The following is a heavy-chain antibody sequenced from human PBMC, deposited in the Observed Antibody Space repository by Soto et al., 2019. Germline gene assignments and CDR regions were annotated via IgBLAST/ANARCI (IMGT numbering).Heavy chain of an antibody. CDR1: GGSISSYY. CDR2: IYYSGST. V-gene: IGHV4-59*08. CDR3: ARPSKPSPLDADYYGSGDRDVGAFDI. D-gene: IGHD3-10*01. Sequence: QVQLQESGPGLVKPSETLSLTCTVSGGSISSYYWSWIRQPPGKGLEWIGYIYYSGSTNYNPSLKRRVTISVDTSKNQFSLKLSSVTAADTAVYYCARPSKPSPLDADYYGSGDRDVGAFDIWGQGTMVTVSS. J-gene: IGHJ3*02.